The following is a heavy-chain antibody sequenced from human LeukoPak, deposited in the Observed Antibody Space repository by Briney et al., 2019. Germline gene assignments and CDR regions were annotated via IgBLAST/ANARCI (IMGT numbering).Heavy chain of an antibody. D-gene: IGHD2-15*01. CDR3: ARSGKDMGNAFDI. Sequence: SQTLSLTCAVSGGSISSGGYSWSWIRQPPGKGLEWIGYIYHSGSTYYNPSLKSRVTISVDRSKNQFSLKLSSVTAADTAVYYCARSGKDMGNAFDIWGKGQWSPSLQ. CDR2: IYHSGST. V-gene: IGHV4-30-2*01. CDR1: GGSISSGGYS. J-gene: IGHJ3*02.